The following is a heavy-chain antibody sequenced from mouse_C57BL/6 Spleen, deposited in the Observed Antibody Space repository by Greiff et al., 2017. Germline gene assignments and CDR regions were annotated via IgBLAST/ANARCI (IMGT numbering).Heavy chain of an antibody. CDR2: IDPEDGDT. J-gene: IGHJ3*01. CDR3: TTDSSGYPFAY. V-gene: IGHV14-1*01. D-gene: IGHD3-2*02. Sequence: VQLQQSGAELVRPGASVKLSCTASGFNFKDYYMHWVKQRPEQGLEWIGRIDPEDGDTEYAPKFQGKATMTADTSSNTAYLQLSSLTSEDTAVYYCTTDSSGYPFAYWGQGTLVTVSA. CDR1: GFNFKDYY.